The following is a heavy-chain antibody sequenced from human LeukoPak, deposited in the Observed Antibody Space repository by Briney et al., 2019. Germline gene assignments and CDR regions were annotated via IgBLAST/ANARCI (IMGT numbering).Heavy chain of an antibody. J-gene: IGHJ2*01. D-gene: IGHD1-26*01. Sequence: GGSLRLSCAASGITFSRHAMAWVRQAPGKGLEWVSTISGTVIAYYADSVKGRFTISRDNSKNTLYLHMNSLRADDTAISYCAKGDIAGGISWYFDLWGRGTLVTASS. CDR2: ISGTVIA. V-gene: IGHV3-23*01. CDR1: GITFSRHA. CDR3: AKGDIAGGISWYFDL.